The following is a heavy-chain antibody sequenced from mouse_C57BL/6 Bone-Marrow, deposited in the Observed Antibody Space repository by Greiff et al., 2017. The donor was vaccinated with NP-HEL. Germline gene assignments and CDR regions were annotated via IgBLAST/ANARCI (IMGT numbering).Heavy chain of an antibody. CDR2: ISSGGGYT. J-gene: IGHJ2*01. CDR3: ASHYDGYPDY. CDR1: GFIFSSYG. Sequence: DVKLVESGGDLVKPGGSLKPSCAASGFIFSSYGMSWVRQTPDKRLEWVATISSGGGYTYYPDSVKGRFTISRDNAKNTLYLQMSSLKSEDTAMYYCASHYDGYPDYWGQGTTLTVSS. V-gene: IGHV5-6*02. D-gene: IGHD2-3*01.